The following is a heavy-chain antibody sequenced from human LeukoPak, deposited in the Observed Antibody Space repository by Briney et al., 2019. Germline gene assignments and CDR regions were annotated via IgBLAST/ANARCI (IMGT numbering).Heavy chain of an antibody. V-gene: IGHV4-59*01. J-gene: IGHJ5*02. Sequence: SETLSLTCTVSGGSISSYYWSWIRQPPGKGLEWIGYIYYRASTNYTHSLKSRVTISVDTSKNPFSLKVSSVTAADTAVYYCATPAPHYYGSGSYFSWGQGTLVTVSS. CDR2: IYYRAST. CDR3: ATPAPHYYGSGSYFS. CDR1: GGSISSYY. D-gene: IGHD3-10*01.